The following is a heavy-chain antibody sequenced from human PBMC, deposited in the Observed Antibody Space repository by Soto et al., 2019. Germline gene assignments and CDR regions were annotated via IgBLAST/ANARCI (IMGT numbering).Heavy chain of an antibody. J-gene: IGHJ4*02. V-gene: IGHV1-3*01. CDR1: GYTFTSYG. D-gene: IGHD3-22*01. CDR3: ARGGYFDSSNYLAY. CDR2: INPGNGNT. Sequence: QVQLVQSGAEVKKPGASVKVSCKASGYTFTSYGINWVRQAPGRGHEWMGWINPGNGNTKYSQQFQGRVIIDRDTSASTAYMDLSSLRSEDTAVYYCARGGYFDSSNYLAYWGLGTLVTVSS.